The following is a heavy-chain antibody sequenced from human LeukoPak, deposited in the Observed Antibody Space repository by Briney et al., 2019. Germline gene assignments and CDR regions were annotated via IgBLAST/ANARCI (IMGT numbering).Heavy chain of an antibody. D-gene: IGHD2-2*01. Sequence: GGSLRLSYAASGFTFSSYSMNWVRQAPGKGLEWVSSISSSSSYIYYADSVKGRFTISRDNAKNSLYLQMNSLRAEDTAVYYCARETDRYCSSTSCYGYYYYGMDVWGQGTTVTVSS. CDR3: ARETDRYCSSTSCYGYYYYGMDV. CDR2: ISSSSSYI. CDR1: GFTFSSYS. J-gene: IGHJ6*02. V-gene: IGHV3-21*01.